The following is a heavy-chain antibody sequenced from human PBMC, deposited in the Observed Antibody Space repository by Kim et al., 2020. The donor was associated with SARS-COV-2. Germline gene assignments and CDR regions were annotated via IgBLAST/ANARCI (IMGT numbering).Heavy chain of an antibody. V-gene: IGHV3-21*01. D-gene: IGHD1-26*01. Sequence: SVKGRFTISRDNAKNSLYLQMNSLRAEDTAVYYCARARLNSGSYHYYFDYWGQGTLVTVSS. CDR3: ARARLNSGSYHYYFDY. J-gene: IGHJ4*02.